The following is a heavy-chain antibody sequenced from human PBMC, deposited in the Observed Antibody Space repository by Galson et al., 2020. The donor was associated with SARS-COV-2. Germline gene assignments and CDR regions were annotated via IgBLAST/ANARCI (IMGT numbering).Heavy chain of an antibody. J-gene: IGHJ3*01. D-gene: IGHD3-3*01. V-gene: IGHV1-58*02. CDR1: GFTFTSSA. CDR2: IVVGSGNT. CDR3: ATIHYYDFWSGYGLWGSDGFDV. Sequence: SVKVSCKASGFTFTSSAMQWVRQARGQRLEWIGWIVVGSGNTNYAQEFQERVSITRDMSTNTAYMELSSLRSKDTAVYYCATIHYYDFWSGYGLWGSDGFDVWGQGTMVTVSS.